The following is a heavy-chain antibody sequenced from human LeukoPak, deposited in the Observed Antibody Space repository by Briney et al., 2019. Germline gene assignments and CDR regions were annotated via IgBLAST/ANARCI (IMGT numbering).Heavy chain of an antibody. CDR1: GFTFSSYS. CDR2: ITASGTAM. Sequence: PGGSLRLSCAASGFTFSSYSMNWVRQAPGKGLEWVSHITASGTAMFYADSVKGRFTISRNNAKNSLYLQMNSLRDEDTAVYYCARGPLLDYDSSGYFYYWGQGTLVTVSS. D-gene: IGHD3-22*01. CDR3: ARGPLLDYDSSGYFYY. J-gene: IGHJ4*02. V-gene: IGHV3-48*02.